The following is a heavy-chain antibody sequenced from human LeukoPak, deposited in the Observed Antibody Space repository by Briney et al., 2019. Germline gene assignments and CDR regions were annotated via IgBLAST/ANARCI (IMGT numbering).Heavy chain of an antibody. Sequence: GGSLRLSCAASGFTFSSYAMHWVRQAPGKGLEWVAVISYDGSNKYYADSVKGRFTISRDNSKNTLYLQMNSLRAEDTAVYYCARGGAYYGSVNYFFDYWGQGTLVTVSS. V-gene: IGHV3-30-3*01. CDR2: ISYDGSNK. CDR1: GFTFSSYA. D-gene: IGHD3-10*01. J-gene: IGHJ4*02. CDR3: ARGGAYYGSVNYFFDY.